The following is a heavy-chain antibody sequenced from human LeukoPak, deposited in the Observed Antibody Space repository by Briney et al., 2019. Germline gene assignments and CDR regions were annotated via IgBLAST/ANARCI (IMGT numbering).Heavy chain of an antibody. CDR1: GGSFSGYY. D-gene: IGHD3-10*01. J-gene: IGHJ4*02. CDR3: ARHRRWFGELSSLFDY. V-gene: IGHV4-34*01. CDR2: INHSGST. Sequence: SETLSLTCAVYGGSFSGYYWSWIRQPPGKGLEWIGEINHSGSTNYNPSLKSRVTISVDTSKNQFSLKLSSVTAADTAVYYCARHRRWFGELSSLFDYWGQGTLVTVSS.